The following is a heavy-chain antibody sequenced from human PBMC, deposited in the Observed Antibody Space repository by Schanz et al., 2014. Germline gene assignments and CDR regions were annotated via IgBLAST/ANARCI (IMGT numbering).Heavy chain of an antibody. D-gene: IGHD5-12*01. CDR1: GFSFSIFA. J-gene: IGHJ4*02. CDR3: ARSRGFDSIFDF. V-gene: IGHV3-23*04. Sequence: EVQLVDSGGGLVKPGGSLRLSCAASGFSFSIFAMTWVRQAPGKGPEWVSSLTGSGGGTYYADSVRGRFAISRDNSKNTLYLEMNSLRAEDTALYYCARSRGFDSIFDFWGRGTLVTVSS. CDR2: LTGSGGGT.